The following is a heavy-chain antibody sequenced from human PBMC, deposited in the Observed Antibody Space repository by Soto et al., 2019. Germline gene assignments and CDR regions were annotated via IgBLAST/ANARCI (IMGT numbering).Heavy chain of an antibody. V-gene: IGHV4-34*01. J-gene: IGHJ5*02. CDR2: FYQGGST. CDR3: AIGMWSDRFAN. CDR1: GESLNYYY. Sequence: HVQVQQWGAGLLKPSDTLSLTCAVYGESLNYYYWSWIRQAPGKGLEWTGEFYQGGSTHYNPSVKSRVTISVDMSSQQFSLKLTSVTAADTATYYFAIGMWSDRFANWGQGTLVTVSS. D-gene: IGHD2-21*01.